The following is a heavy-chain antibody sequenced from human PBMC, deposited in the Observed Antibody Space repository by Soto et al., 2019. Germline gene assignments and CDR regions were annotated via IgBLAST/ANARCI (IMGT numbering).Heavy chain of an antibody. CDR3: AKDPNGDYVGAFDS. CDR2: IGGDTSYT. V-gene: IGHV3-23*01. J-gene: IGHJ4*02. CDR1: GFSFSNYA. D-gene: IGHD4-17*01. Sequence: EVQLLESGGDLVQPGGSLRLSCTASGFSFSNYAVTWVRQAPGKGLEWVSSIGGDTSYTYYADSVKGRFTISRDKSKNTVVLQMNSLRADDTAVYHCAKDPNGDYVGAFDSWGQGTLVTVSS.